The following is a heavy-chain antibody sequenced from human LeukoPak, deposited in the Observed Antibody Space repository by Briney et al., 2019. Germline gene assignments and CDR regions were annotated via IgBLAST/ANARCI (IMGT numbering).Heavy chain of an antibody. J-gene: IGHJ6*03. Sequence: GGSLRLSCAASGFTFSSYAMSWVRQAPGKGLEWVSSISGSGGSRYYADSEKGRFNISRDNSKNTLYLQMNSLRAEDTAVYYCAKEGPGVGYYYYMDVWGKGTTVTVSS. CDR3: AKEGPGVGYYYYMDV. CDR2: ISGSGGSR. V-gene: IGHV3-23*01. CDR1: GFTFSSYA. D-gene: IGHD1-14*01.